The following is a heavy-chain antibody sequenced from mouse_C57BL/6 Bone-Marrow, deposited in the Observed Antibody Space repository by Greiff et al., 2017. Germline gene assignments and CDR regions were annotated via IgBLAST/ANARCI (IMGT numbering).Heavy chain of an antibody. CDR2: IWWDDDK. CDR3: SRIRGDSNIPDYYARYY. Sequence: QVTLKVSGPGILQPSQTLSLSCSFSGFSLSTFGMGVGWIRQPSGKGLEWLAHIWWDDDKYYNPALKSRLTISKDTTKNQVFLKIANVDTADTATYYCSRIRGDSNIPDYYARYYWGQATSVTVAS. J-gene: IGHJ4*01. V-gene: IGHV8-8*01. D-gene: IGHD2-5*01. CDR1: GFSLSTFGMG.